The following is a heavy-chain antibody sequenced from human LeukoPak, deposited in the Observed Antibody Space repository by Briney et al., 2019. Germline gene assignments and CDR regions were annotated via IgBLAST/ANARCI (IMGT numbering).Heavy chain of an antibody. CDR3: ARDFQSYYDSSGP. CDR1: GYTFTSYG. Sequence: ASVKVSCKASGYTFTSYGIIWVRQAPGQGLEWMGWISAYSGNTNYAQKLQGRVTMTTDTSTSTAYMELRSLRSDDTAVYYCARDFQSYYDSSGPWGQGTLVTVSS. D-gene: IGHD3-22*01. CDR2: ISAYSGNT. V-gene: IGHV1-18*01. J-gene: IGHJ5*02.